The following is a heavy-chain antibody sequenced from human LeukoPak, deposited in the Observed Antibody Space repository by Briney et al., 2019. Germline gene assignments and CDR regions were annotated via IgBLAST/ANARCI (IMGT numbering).Heavy chain of an antibody. Sequence: PSETLSLTCTVSGASFSSSTYYWGWIRQPPGKGLEWIGSIYYSGSTYYNPSLKSRVTISVDTSKNQFSLKLSSVTAADTAVYYCARYWSPDYFDYWGQGTLVTVSS. CDR2: IYYSGST. V-gene: IGHV4-39*01. CDR3: ARYWSPDYFDY. CDR1: GASFSSSTYY. J-gene: IGHJ4*02. D-gene: IGHD2-15*01.